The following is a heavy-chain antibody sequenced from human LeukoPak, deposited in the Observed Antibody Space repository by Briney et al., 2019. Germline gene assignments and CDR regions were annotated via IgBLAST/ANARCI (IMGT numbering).Heavy chain of an antibody. D-gene: IGHD2-15*01. CDR2: IYPGDSGT. CDR1: GYTFTTYW. CDR3: ARARYCSGGNCYAEY. V-gene: IGHV5-51*01. Sequence: GESLKISCKASGYTFTTYWIGWVRQMPGKGLEWMAIIYPGDSGTRYNPSFQGQVTISADKSISTAYLQWSSLKASDTAMYYCARARYCSGGNCYAEYWGQGTLVTVSS. J-gene: IGHJ4*02.